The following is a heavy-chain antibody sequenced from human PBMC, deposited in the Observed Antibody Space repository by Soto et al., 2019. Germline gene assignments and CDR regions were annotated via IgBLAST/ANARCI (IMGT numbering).Heavy chain of an antibody. CDR3: AKTIVAASGYYFDH. CDR1: GFSFSDSY. Sequence: QVQLVESGGDLVKPGGSLRLACAASGFSFSDSYMSWVRQAPGKRLEWLSYISGGSSYTNYADSVQGRFTISRDNAKGSLYLEMNSLRADDTAVYYCAKTIVAASGYYFDHWGQGNLVTVSS. CDR2: ISGGSSYT. D-gene: IGHD2-21*01. V-gene: IGHV3-11*06. J-gene: IGHJ4*02.